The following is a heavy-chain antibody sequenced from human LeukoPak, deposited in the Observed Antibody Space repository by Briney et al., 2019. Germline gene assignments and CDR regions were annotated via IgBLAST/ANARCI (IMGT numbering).Heavy chain of an antibody. Sequence: ASVKVSCKASGYTFTGYYMHWVRQAPGQALECMGWINPNSGGTNYAQKFQGRVTMTRDTSISTAYMELSRLRSDDTAVYYCARDFPYIRYKVSPGWGQGTLVTVPS. CDR3: ARDFPYIRYKVSPG. J-gene: IGHJ4*02. CDR1: GYTFTGYY. CDR2: INPNSGGT. D-gene: IGHD3-16*01. V-gene: IGHV1-2*02.